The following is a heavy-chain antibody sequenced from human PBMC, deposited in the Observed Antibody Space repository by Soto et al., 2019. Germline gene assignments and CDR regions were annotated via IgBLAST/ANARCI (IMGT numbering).Heavy chain of an antibody. CDR3: ARDRGGVGATYFDV. CDR1: GFTFSSYA. V-gene: IGHV3-30-3*01. Sequence: GGSLRLSCAASGFTFSSYAMHWVRQAPGKGLEWVAVISYDGSNKYYADSVKGRFTISRDNSKNTLYLQMNSLRAEDTAVYYCARDRGGVGATYFDVWGQGTRVTVAS. CDR2: ISYDGSNK. J-gene: IGHJ4*02. D-gene: IGHD1-26*01.